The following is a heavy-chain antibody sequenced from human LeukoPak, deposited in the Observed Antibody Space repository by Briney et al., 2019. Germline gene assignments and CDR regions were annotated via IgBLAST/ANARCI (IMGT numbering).Heavy chain of an antibody. D-gene: IGHD6-13*01. V-gene: IGHV4-61*02. J-gene: IGHJ4*02. CDR3: ARRDPIAAAPFGY. Sequence: SETLSLTCTVSGGSISSGSYYWSWIRQPAGKGLEWIGRIYTSGSTNYNPSLKSRVTISVDTSKNQFSLKLSSVTAADTAVYYCARRDPIAAAPFGYWGQGTLVTVSS. CDR1: GGSISSGSYY. CDR2: IYTSGST.